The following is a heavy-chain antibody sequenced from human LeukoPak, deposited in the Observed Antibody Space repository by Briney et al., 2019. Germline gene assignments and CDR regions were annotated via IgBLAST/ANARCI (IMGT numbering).Heavy chain of an antibody. V-gene: IGHV3-21*01. Sequence: PGGSLRLSCAASGFTFSSYSMNWVRQAPGKGLEWVSSISSSSSYICYADSVKGRFTISRDNAKNSLYLQMNSLRAEDTAVYYCARGRGHYYGSGSYENWFDPWGQGTLVTVSS. J-gene: IGHJ5*02. D-gene: IGHD3-10*01. CDR3: ARGRGHYYGSGSYENWFDP. CDR2: ISSSSSYI. CDR1: GFTFSSYS.